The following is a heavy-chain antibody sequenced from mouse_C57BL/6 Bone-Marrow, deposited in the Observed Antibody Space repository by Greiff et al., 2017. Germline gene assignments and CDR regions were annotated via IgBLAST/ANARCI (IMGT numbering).Heavy chain of an antibody. V-gene: IGHV1-66*01. CDR1: GYSFTSYY. J-gene: IGHJ4*01. D-gene: IGHD1-1*02. CDR2: IYPGSGNT. CDR3: ARCGFYAMDY. Sequence: QVHVKQSGPELVKPGASVKISCKASGYSFTSYYIHWVKQRPGQGLEWIGWIYPGSGNTKYNEKFKGKATLTADTSSSTAYMQLSSLTSEDSAVYYCARCGFYAMDYWGQGTSVTVSS.